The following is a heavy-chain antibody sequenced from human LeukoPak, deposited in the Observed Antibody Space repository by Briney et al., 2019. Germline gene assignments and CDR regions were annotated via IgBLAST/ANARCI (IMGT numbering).Heavy chain of an antibody. V-gene: IGHV3-23*01. CDR1: KFNFETYG. CDR3: ARDIKIYYYGMDV. J-gene: IGHJ6*02. Sequence: GGSLRLSCTTSKFNFETYGMSWVRQAPGKGLEWVSSILGGGGNIQYADSVKGRFTISRDNSKSTLYLQMNSLRAEDTAVYYCARDIKIYYYGMDVWGQGTTVTVSS. CDR2: ILGGGGNI.